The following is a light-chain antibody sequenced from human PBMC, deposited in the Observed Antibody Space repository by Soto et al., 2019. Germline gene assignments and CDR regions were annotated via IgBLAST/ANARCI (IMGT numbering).Light chain of an antibody. V-gene: IGKV1-39*01. J-gene: IGKJ2*01. CDR2: AAS. Sequence: DIQMTQSPSSLSASVGDRVTITCRARQSISSFLNWYQQKPGKAPKLLISAASSVQSGVPSRFSGSGSGTDFTLTISSLQPEDFATYYCQQSYSKPVTFGQGTKLEIK. CDR3: QQSYSKPVT. CDR1: QSISSF.